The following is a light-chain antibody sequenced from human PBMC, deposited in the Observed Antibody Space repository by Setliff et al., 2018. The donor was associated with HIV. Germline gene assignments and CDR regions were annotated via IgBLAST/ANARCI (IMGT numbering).Light chain of an antibody. Sequence: QSVLTQPPSASGSPGLSVTISCTGTTSDVGAYNYVSWYQQHPGKAPKLIIYEVTKRPSGVPDRFSGSKSGNTASLTVSGLQAEDEADYYCSSHGAIGVFGTGTKVTVL. CDR2: EVT. J-gene: IGLJ1*01. CDR1: TSDVGAYNY. CDR3: SSHGAIGV. V-gene: IGLV2-8*01.